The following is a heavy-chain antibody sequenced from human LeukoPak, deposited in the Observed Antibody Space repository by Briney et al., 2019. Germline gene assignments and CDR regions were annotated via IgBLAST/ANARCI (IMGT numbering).Heavy chain of an antibody. CDR2: IWYGGSNK. Sequence: PGGSLRLSCAASGFTFSSYGMHWVRQAPGKGLEWVAVIWYGGSNKYYADSVKGRFTISRDNSKNTLYLQMNSLRAEDTAVYYCAKSPRVDYYYMDVWGKGTTVTVSS. CDR1: GFTFSSYG. D-gene: IGHD2-15*01. CDR3: AKSPRVDYYYMDV. V-gene: IGHV3-30*02. J-gene: IGHJ6*03.